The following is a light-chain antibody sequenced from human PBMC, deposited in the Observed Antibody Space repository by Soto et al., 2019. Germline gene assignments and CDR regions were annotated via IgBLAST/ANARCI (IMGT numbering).Light chain of an antibody. CDR3: QQYNNWPPGT. V-gene: IGKV3-15*01. CDR2: GAS. CDR1: QSVSSN. Sequence: EIVMTQSPGTLSVSPGERDTLSCRASQSVSSNLAWYQQKPGQAPRLLIYGASARATGIPARISGSGSGTEFTLTISSLQSEDFAVYYCQQYNNWPPGTFGQGTKLEIK. J-gene: IGKJ2*02.